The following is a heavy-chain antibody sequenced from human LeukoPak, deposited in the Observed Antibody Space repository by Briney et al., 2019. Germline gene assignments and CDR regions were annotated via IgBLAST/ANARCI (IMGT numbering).Heavy chain of an antibody. CDR1: GLSFSGSA. V-gene: IGHV3-73*01. CDR3: TRHSDKYCSGAGCYVYNFYGMDV. CDR2: IRSKANSYVT. D-gene: IGHD2-15*01. Sequence: GGSLKLSCAASGLSFSGSAMHWVRQASGRGLEWLGRIRSKANSYVTAYAASVNGRLIISRDDSRNTAYLQMNSLQTEDTAVYYCTRHSDKYCSGAGCYVYNFYGMDVWGQGTTVTVSS. J-gene: IGHJ6*02.